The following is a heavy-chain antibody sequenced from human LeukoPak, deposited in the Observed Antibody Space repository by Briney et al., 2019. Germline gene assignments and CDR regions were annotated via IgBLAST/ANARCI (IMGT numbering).Heavy chain of an antibody. CDR3: ARGWNSGYDQTFDY. CDR2: INHSGST. Sequence: SETLSLTCAVYGGSFSGYYWSWIRQPPGKGLEWIGEINHSGSTNYNPSLKSRVTISVDTSKNQFSLELSSVTAADTAVYYCARGWNSGYDQTFDYWGQGTLVTVSS. V-gene: IGHV4-34*01. J-gene: IGHJ4*02. CDR1: GGSFSGYY. D-gene: IGHD5-12*01.